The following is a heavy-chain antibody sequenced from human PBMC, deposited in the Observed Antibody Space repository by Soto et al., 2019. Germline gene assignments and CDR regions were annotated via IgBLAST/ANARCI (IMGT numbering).Heavy chain of an antibody. D-gene: IGHD3-3*01. CDR2: IYSGGST. J-gene: IGHJ6*02. Sequence: PGGSLRLSCAASGFTVSSNYMSWVRQAPGKGLEWVSVIYSGGSTYYADSVKGRFTISRDNSKNTLYLQMNSLRAEDTAVYYCARASRWWSYDFWSGYDYYGMDVWGQGTTVTVSS. CDR1: GFTVSSNY. CDR3: ARASRWWSYDFWSGYDYYGMDV. V-gene: IGHV3-53*01.